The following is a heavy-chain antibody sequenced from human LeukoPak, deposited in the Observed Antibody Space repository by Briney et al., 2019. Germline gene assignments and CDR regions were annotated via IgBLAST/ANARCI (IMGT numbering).Heavy chain of an antibody. CDR3: ARVGAWELQRVFDY. J-gene: IGHJ4*02. Sequence: PGGSLRLSCAASGFTFSDYWMTWVRQVPGKGLEWVANTNRGGNEVHYVDSVKGRFTISRDNAKNSLYLQLDSLRVEDTAVYYCARVGAWELQRVFDYWGQGTLVTVSS. CDR1: GFTFSDYW. D-gene: IGHD1-26*01. V-gene: IGHV3-7*01. CDR2: TNRGGNEV.